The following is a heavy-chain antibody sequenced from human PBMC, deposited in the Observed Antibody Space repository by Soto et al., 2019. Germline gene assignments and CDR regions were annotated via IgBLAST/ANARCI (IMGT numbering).Heavy chain of an antibody. Sequence: QVQLVESGGGVVQPGRSLRLSCAASGFSFSSYGMHWVRQAPGKGLERVALISYDGRNKFYADSVKGRFTISRDNSKNTLYLQVNSLRAEDTAVYYCAKELFSGGSYPNWFDPWGQGTLVTVSS. V-gene: IGHV3-30*18. CDR1: GFSFSSYG. CDR2: ISYDGRNK. D-gene: IGHD1-26*01. J-gene: IGHJ5*02. CDR3: AKELFSGGSYPNWFDP.